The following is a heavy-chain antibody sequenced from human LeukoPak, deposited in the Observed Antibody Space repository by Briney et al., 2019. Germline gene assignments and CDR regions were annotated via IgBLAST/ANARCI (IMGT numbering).Heavy chain of an antibody. CDR2: TNPKNGGT. J-gene: IGHJ4*02. V-gene: IGHV1-2*02. CDR1: GYTFTDYY. D-gene: IGHD3-10*01. CDR3: ARDLRSGEGFGELSVDY. Sequence: ASVKVSCKASGYTFTDYYIYWVRQAPGQGLEWMGWTNPKNGGTNYAQKFQGRVTMTSDTSISTAYMDLNSLESDDTAVYYCARDLRSGEGFGELSVDYWGQGTLVTVSS.